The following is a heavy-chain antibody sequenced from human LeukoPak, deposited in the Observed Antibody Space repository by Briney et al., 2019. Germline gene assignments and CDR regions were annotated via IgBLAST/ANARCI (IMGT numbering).Heavy chain of an antibody. V-gene: IGHV3-20*04. Sequence: GGSLRLSCAASGFTFDDYGMSWVRQAPGKGLEWVSGINWNGGNTGYAGSVKGRFTISRDKAKNSLYLQMNSLRAEDTALYYCARVASNYDFDYWGQGTLVTVSS. CDR2: INWNGGNT. J-gene: IGHJ4*02. CDR1: GFTFDDYG. D-gene: IGHD4-11*01. CDR3: ARVASNYDFDY.